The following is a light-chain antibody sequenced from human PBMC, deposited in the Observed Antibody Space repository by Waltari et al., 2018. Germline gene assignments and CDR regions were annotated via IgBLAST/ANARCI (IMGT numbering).Light chain of an antibody. Sequence: IQLTQSPSSLSASVGKRDTITCRASQSISSVLNWYQQKSGKAPKLLMYAASSLQSGVPSRFSGSGSGTDFTLTISSLQPEDFATYYCQQSYSNPPTFGQGTKLEIK. J-gene: IGKJ2*01. V-gene: IGKV1-39*01. CDR1: QSISSV. CDR2: AAS. CDR3: QQSYSNPPT.